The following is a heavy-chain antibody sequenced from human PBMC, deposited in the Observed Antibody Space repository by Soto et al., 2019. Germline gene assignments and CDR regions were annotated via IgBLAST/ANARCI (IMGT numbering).Heavy chain of an antibody. CDR3: EDGARDSSPVSAIRLNRSSDL. D-gene: IGHD5-18*01. CDR2: IWYDGSNK. Sequence: QGKGREWVAVIWYDGSNKYYADSVKGRFTISRDNSKNNLYLQMNSLRAEDTSFFHAEDGARDSSPVSAIRLNRSSDL. J-gene: IGHJ2*01. V-gene: IGHV3-33*01.